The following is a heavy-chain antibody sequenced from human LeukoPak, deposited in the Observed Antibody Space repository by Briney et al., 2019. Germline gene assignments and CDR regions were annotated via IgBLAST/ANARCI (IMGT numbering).Heavy chain of an antibody. V-gene: IGHV3-30-3*01. D-gene: IGHD3-9*01. J-gene: IGHJ4*02. CDR3: ARAPYYDILTGSVDY. Sequence: GGSLRLSCVASGFTFSSYAMHWVRQAPGKGLEWVAVISYDGSNKYYADSVKGRFTISRDNSKNTLYLQMNSLRAEDTAVYYCARAPYYDILTGSVDYWGQGTLVTVSS. CDR2: ISYDGSNK. CDR1: GFTFSSYA.